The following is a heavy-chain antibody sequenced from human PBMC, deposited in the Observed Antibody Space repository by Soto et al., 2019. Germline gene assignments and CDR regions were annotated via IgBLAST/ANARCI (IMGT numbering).Heavy chain of an antibody. CDR2: ISGSGGST. CDR1: GFTFSSYA. J-gene: IGHJ4*02. D-gene: IGHD3-22*01. Sequence: GGSLRLSCAASGFTFSSYAMSWVRQAPGKGLKWVSAISGSGGSTYYADSVKGRFTISRDNSKNTLYLQMNSLRAEDTAVYYCAKGPPLWYYYDSSGYPPPYYFDYWGQGTLVTVSS. V-gene: IGHV3-23*01. CDR3: AKGPPLWYYYDSSGYPPPYYFDY.